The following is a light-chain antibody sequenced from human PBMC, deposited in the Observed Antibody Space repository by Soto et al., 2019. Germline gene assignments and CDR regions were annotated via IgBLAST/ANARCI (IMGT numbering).Light chain of an antibody. CDR3: HQDFNLPWT. CDR2: GTS. CDR1: QTVSRMY. V-gene: IGKV3D-7*01. Sequence: QWPVSLSLCSREHDTHSCRASQTVSRMYLSWFQQKPGQAPRLLIYGTSTRATGIPVRFSGSGSGTDFTLTISSLQPEDFAVYCCHQDFNLPWTFGQGTKVDIK. J-gene: IGKJ1*01.